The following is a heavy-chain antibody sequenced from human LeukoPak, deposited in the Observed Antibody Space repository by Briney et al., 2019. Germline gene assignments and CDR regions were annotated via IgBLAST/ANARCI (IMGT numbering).Heavy chain of an antibody. J-gene: IGHJ5*02. CDR1: GGSFSGYY. D-gene: IGHD2-15*01. Sequence: SETLSLACAVYGGSFSGYYWSWIRQPPGKGLEWIGEINHSGSTNYNPSLKSRVTISVDTSKNQFSLKLSSVTAADTAVYYCARSIVVVVAARRYNWFDPWGQGTLVTVSS. CDR3: ARSIVVVVAARRYNWFDP. CDR2: INHSGST. V-gene: IGHV4-34*01.